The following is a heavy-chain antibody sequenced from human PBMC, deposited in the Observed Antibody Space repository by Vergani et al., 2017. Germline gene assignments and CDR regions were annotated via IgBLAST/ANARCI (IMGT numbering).Heavy chain of an antibody. J-gene: IGHJ4*02. CDR3: ARDRGARYLEY. CDR2: ISPYNGDT. V-gene: IGHV1-18*01. CDR1: GYTFTSYG. Sequence: QVQLLQSGSEMKKPGASLKVSCKTFGYTFTSYGITWVRQAPGQGLEWVGWISPYNGDTKYEQKLQGRVSVTVDKATKTAYMDLRSLKSDDTGIYFCARDRGARYLEYWGQGTVVIVSS.